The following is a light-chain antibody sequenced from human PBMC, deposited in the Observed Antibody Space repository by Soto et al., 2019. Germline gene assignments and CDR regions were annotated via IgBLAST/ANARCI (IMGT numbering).Light chain of an antibody. V-gene: IGLV2-8*01. CDR3: SSYADLNNVL. J-gene: IGLJ3*02. CDR1: SSDVGNSNF. CDR2: EVT. Sequence: QSALTQPPSASGSPGQSVTISCTGTSSDVGNSNFISWYQHYPGKAPKLMIYEVTKRPSGVPDRFSGSKSGNIVSLTVSGLQGEDEANYYCSSYADLNNVLFGGGTKLTVL.